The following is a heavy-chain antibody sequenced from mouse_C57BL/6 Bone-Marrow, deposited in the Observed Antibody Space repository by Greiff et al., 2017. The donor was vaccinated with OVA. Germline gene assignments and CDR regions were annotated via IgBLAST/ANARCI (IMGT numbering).Heavy chain of an antibody. CDR3: ARWGGAWFAY. CDR2: IDPSDSYT. Sequence: VQLQQPGAELVMPGASVKLSCKASGYTFTSYWMHWVKQRPGQGLEWIGEIDPSDSYTNYNQKFKGKSTLTVDKSSSTAYMRLSSLTSEDSAVYYCARWGGAWFAYWGQGTLVTVSA. J-gene: IGHJ3*01. V-gene: IGHV1-69*01. CDR1: GYTFTSYW.